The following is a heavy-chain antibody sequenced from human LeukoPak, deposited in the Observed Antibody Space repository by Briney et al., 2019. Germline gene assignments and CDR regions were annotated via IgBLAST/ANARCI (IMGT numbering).Heavy chain of an antibody. D-gene: IGHD3-3*01. CDR2: ISAYNGNT. Sequence: ASVKVSCKASGYTFTSYGISWVRQAPGQGLEWMGWISAYNGNTNYAQELQGRVTMTTDTSTSTAYMELRSLRSDDTAVYYCARDLRGDYDFWSGYFQGYFDYWGQGTLVTVSS. CDR1: GYTFTSYG. J-gene: IGHJ4*02. V-gene: IGHV1-18*01. CDR3: ARDLRGDYDFWSGYFQGYFDY.